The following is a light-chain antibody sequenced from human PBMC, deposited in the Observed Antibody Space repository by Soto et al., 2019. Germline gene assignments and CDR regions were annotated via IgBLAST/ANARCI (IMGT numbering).Light chain of an antibody. J-gene: IGKJ4*01. CDR3: QQYDTYPLT. CDR1: QSLSDW. CDR2: RAS. Sequence: DILLTQSPSTLSASVGDRVTITCRASQSLSDWLAWYQQIPGTAPKLLIYRASSLDDGVPSRFSGSGSGTEFTLTISSLQPDDFATYYCQQYDTYPLTFGGGTKVEIK. V-gene: IGKV1-5*03.